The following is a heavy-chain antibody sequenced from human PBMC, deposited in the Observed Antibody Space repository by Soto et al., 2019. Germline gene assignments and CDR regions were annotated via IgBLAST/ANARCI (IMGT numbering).Heavy chain of an antibody. CDR2: IIPIFGTA. CDR3: ARSPTYCSSTSCYYYYGMDV. D-gene: IGHD2-2*01. CDR1: GGTFSSYA. Sequence: QVQLVQSGAEVKKPGSSVKVSCKASGGTFSSYAISWVRQAPGQGLEWMGGIIPIFGTANYAQKFQGRVTITADESTSTAYMELRSLRSEDTAVYYCARSPTYCSSTSCYYYYGMDVWGQGTTVTVSS. V-gene: IGHV1-69*01. J-gene: IGHJ6*02.